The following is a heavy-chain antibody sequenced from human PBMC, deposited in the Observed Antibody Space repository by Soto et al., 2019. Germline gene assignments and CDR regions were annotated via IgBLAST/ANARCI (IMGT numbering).Heavy chain of an antibody. Sequence: QVQLVQSGPEVKKPGASVKVCCKASAYTFNTYGISWVRRAPGQGLEWMGWISGHNGQTNYAQKFRGRVTITTDTSTSTAYMELRSLRSDDTAIYYCARDGRKQLWVEGRNAMDVWGQGTTVTVSS. J-gene: IGHJ6*02. CDR3: ARDGRKQLWVEGRNAMDV. V-gene: IGHV1-18*01. D-gene: IGHD5-18*01. CDR1: AYTFNTYG. CDR2: ISGHNGQT.